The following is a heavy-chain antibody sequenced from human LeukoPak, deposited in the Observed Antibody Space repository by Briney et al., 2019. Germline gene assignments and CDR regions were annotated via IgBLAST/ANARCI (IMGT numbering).Heavy chain of an antibody. V-gene: IGHV3-74*01. CDR3: ARDGIEWKLGFDY. J-gene: IGHJ4*02. Sequence: GGSLRLSCAASGFTFSSYWMHWARQAPGKGLVWVSRINSDGSSTSYADSVKGRFTISRDNAKNTLYLQMNSLRAEDTAVYYCARDGIEWKLGFDYWGQGTLVTVSS. CDR1: GFTFSSYW. D-gene: IGHD1-26*01. CDR2: INSDGSST.